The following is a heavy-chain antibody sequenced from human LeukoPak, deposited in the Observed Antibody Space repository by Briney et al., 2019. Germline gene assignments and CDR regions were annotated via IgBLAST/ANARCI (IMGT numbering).Heavy chain of an antibody. CDR2: IYPHSGGT. D-gene: IGHD2-8*01. V-gene: IGHV1-2*06. CDR1: GYSFSGYY. J-gene: IGHJ4*02. Sequence: ASVTVSCKASGYSFSGYYIHWVRQAPGQGLQWMGRIYPHSGGTNSAQRFQGRVTMTRDTSISTAYMQLNRLRSDDTAVYYCARDPLCTNAVCFSLSYYDYWGQGSLVTVSS. CDR3: ARDPLCTNAVCFSLSYYDY.